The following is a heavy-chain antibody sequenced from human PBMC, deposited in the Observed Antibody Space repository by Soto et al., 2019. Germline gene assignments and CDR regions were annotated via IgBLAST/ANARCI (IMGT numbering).Heavy chain of an antibody. CDR2: IYYSGST. J-gene: IGHJ4*02. D-gene: IGHD1-26*01. CDR1: GCSISSYY. CDR3: ARAGSGWPIDY. Sequence: SETLSLTCTVSGCSISSYYWTWLRQPPGKGLEWIGDIYYSGSTNYNPSLKSRVTISVDTSKNQFSLKLSSVTAADTAMYYCARAGSGWPIDYWGQGTLVTVSS. V-gene: IGHV4-59*01.